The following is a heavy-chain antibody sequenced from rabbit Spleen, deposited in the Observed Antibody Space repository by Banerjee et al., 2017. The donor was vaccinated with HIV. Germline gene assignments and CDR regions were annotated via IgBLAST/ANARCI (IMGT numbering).Heavy chain of an antibody. Sequence: HLVESGGGLVQPGGSLKLSCKASGFTLSTYYMNWVRQAPGKGLEWIGYIDPVFGITYYASWVNGRFSISRENAQNTVFLQMTSLTAADTATYFCARDTGSSFSSYGMDLWGQGTLVTVS. CDR1: GFTLSTYY. CDR3: ARDTGSSFSSYGMDL. J-gene: IGHJ6*01. CDR2: IDPVFGIT. V-gene: IGHV1S7*01. D-gene: IGHD8-1*01.